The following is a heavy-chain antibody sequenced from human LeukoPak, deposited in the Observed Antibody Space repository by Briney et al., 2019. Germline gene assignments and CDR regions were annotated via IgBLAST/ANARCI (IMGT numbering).Heavy chain of an antibody. J-gene: IGHJ3*02. Sequence: GGSLRLSCAASGFTFSSYGMHWVRQAPGKGLEWVAFIRYDGSNKYYADSVKGRFTISRDNSKNTLYLQMNSLRAEDTAVYYCAEGLLATSFAFDIWGQGTMVTVSS. CDR2: IRYDGSNK. CDR1: GFTFSSYG. D-gene: IGHD2-21*01. V-gene: IGHV3-30*02. CDR3: AEGLLATSFAFDI.